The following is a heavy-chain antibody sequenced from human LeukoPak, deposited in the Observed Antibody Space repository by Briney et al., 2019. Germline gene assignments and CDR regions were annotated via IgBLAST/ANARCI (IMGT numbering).Heavy chain of an antibody. CDR3: ASQNYNCSSTSCPRHYYYYYYMDV. J-gene: IGHJ6*03. D-gene: IGHD2-2*01. CDR1: GGSFSGYY. Sequence: SETLSLTCAVYGGSFSGYYWSWIRQPPGKGLEWIGEINHSGSTNYNPSLKSRVTISVDTSKNQFSLKLSSVTAADTAVYYCASQNYNCSSTSCPRHYYYYYYMDVWGKGTTVTVSS. CDR2: INHSGST. V-gene: IGHV4-34*01.